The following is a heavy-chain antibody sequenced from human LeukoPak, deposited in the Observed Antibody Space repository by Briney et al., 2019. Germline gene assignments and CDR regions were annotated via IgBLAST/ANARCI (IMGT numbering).Heavy chain of an antibody. V-gene: IGHV4-61*02. CDR3: ARATEYCSSTSCYYFDY. CDR2: IYTSGST. CDR1: GGPISSGSYY. Sequence: SETLSLTCTVSGGPISSGSYYWSWIRQPAGKGLEWIGRIYTSGSTNYNPSLKSRVTISVDTSKNQFSLELSSVTAADTAVYYCARATEYCSSTSCYYFDYWGQGTLVTVSS. J-gene: IGHJ4*02. D-gene: IGHD2-2*01.